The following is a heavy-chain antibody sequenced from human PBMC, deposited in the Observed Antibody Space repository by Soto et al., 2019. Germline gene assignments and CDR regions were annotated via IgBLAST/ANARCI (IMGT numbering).Heavy chain of an antibody. CDR3: ASATIVVVTAIDAFDI. Sequence: SSETLSLTCAVSGGSISSSNWWSWVRQPPGKGLEWIGEIYHSGSTNYNPSLKSRVTISVDKSKNQFSLKLSSVTAADTAVYYCASATIVVVTAIDAFDIWGQGTMVTVSS. V-gene: IGHV4-4*02. CDR1: GGSISSSNW. J-gene: IGHJ3*02. D-gene: IGHD2-21*02. CDR2: IYHSGST.